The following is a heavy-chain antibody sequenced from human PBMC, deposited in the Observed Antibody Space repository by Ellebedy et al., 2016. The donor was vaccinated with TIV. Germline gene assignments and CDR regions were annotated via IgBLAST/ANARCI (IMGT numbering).Heavy chain of an antibody. CDR1: GGSISSGDYY. Sequence: MPSETLSLTCTVSGGSISSGDYYWSWIRQPPGKGLEWIGYINYSGNTYHNPSLKSRVTISVDTSKNQFSLKLSSVTAADTAVYYCARGGDGYIHYWGQGTLVTVSS. CDR2: INYSGNT. J-gene: IGHJ4*02. CDR3: ARGGDGYIHY. V-gene: IGHV4-30-4*01. D-gene: IGHD5-24*01.